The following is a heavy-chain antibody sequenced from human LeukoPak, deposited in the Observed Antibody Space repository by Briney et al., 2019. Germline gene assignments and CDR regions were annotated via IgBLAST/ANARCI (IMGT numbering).Heavy chain of an antibody. V-gene: IGHV1-2*06. Sequence: GASVKVSGKASGYTFTGYYMHWVRQAPGQGLEWMGRINPNSGGTNYAQKFQGRVTMTRDTSISTAYMELSRLRSDDTAVYYCARDPFPTVTVYYYYYMDVWGKGTTVTVSS. CDR3: ARDPFPTVTVYYYYYMDV. J-gene: IGHJ6*03. CDR1: GYTFTGYY. D-gene: IGHD4-17*01. CDR2: INPNSGGT.